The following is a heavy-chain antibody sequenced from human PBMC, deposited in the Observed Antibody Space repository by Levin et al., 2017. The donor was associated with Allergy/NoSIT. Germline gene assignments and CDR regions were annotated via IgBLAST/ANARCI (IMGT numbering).Heavy chain of an antibody. V-gene: IGHV3-48*02. J-gene: IGHJ2*01. D-gene: IGHD3-10*01. CDR1: GFTFSSYS. CDR2: ISSSSSTI. Sequence: GGSLRLSCAASGFTFSSYSMNWVRQAPGKGLEWVSYISSSSSTIYYADSVKGRFTISRDNAKNSLYLQMNSLRDEDTAVYYCARGGHKGAMVRGVISPDLYWYFDLWGRGTLVTVSS. CDR3: ARGGHKGAMVRGVISPDLYWYFDL.